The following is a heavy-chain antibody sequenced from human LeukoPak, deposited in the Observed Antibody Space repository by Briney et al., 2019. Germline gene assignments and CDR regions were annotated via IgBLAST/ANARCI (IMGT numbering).Heavy chain of an antibody. J-gene: IGHJ4*02. CDR1: GGSISSYY. D-gene: IGHD3-16*02. CDR2: IYTSGST. CDR3: ARDPSYRWDYFDY. V-gene: IGHV4-4*07. Sequence: PSETLSLTCTVSGGSISSYYWSWIRQPAGKGLEWIGRIYTSGSTNYNPSLKSRVTISVEKSKNQFSLKLSSVTAADTAVYYCARDPSYRWDYFDYWGQGTLVTVSS.